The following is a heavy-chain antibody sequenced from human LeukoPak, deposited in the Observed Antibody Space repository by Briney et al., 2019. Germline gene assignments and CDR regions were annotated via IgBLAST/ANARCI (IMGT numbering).Heavy chain of an antibody. Sequence: PGGSLRLSCAASGFTFSSYAMSWVRQAPGKGLEWVSAISGSGGSTYYADSVKGRFTISRDNSKNTLYLQMNSLRAEDTAVYYCAKGGRGTYGSGKSYYYYYMDVWGKGTTVTISS. V-gene: IGHV3-23*01. CDR3: AKGGRGTYGSGKSYYYYYMDV. J-gene: IGHJ6*03. CDR2: ISGSGGST. D-gene: IGHD3-10*01. CDR1: GFTFSSYA.